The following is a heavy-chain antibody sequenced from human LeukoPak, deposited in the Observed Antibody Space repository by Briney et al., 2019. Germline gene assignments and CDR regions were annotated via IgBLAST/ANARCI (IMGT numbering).Heavy chain of an antibody. Sequence: GGSLRLSCAASGFTFSSYAMSWVRQAPGKGLGWVSAISGSGGSTYYADSVKGRFTISRDNSKNTLYLQMNSLRAEDTAVYYCAKDSLLWFGEAFDYWGQGTLVTVSS. CDR2: ISGSGGST. CDR3: AKDSLLWFGEAFDY. V-gene: IGHV3-23*01. J-gene: IGHJ4*02. D-gene: IGHD3-10*01. CDR1: GFTFSSYA.